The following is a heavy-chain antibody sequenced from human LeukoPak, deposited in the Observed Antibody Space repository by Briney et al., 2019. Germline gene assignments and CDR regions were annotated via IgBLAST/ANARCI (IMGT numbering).Heavy chain of an antibody. CDR3: ARVISRAFDI. CDR1: GFTFSSYA. CDR2: ISYDGSNK. J-gene: IGHJ3*02. Sequence: QPGRSLRLSCAASGFTFSSYAMHWVRQAPGKGLEWVAVISYDGSNKYYADSVKGRFTISRDNSKNTLYLQMNSLRAEGTAVYYCARVISRAFDIWGQGTMVTVSS. V-gene: IGHV3-30*04.